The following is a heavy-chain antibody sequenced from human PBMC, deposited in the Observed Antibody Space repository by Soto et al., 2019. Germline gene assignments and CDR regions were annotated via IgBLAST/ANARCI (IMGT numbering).Heavy chain of an antibody. CDR3: ARYNAASGTYYFDY. CDR1: CASVSSTYW. Sequence: SETLSLTCAVSCASVSSTYWWSWVRQPPGKGPEWIGEINHRGSANYNPSLKSRVTMSLDISKSQFSLRLTSVTAADTAVYFCARYNAASGTYYFDYWGRGALVTVSS. V-gene: IGHV4-4*02. CDR2: INHRGSA. D-gene: IGHD6-13*01. J-gene: IGHJ4*02.